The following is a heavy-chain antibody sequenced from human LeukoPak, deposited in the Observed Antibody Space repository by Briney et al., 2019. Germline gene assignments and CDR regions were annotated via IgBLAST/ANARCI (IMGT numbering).Heavy chain of an antibody. CDR1: GFTLSRCT. D-gene: IGHD1-1*01. Sequence: GGSLRLSCAASGFTLSRCTMHWVRQAPGKGLEWVALISKDGTTLNYAASVKGRFTISRDNSNNMLYLQMNSLRTEDTAVYYRARERTPRTFSSMGFDYWGQGTLVTVSS. J-gene: IGHJ4*02. V-gene: IGHV3-30-3*01. CDR2: ISKDGTTL. CDR3: ARERTPRTFSSMGFDY.